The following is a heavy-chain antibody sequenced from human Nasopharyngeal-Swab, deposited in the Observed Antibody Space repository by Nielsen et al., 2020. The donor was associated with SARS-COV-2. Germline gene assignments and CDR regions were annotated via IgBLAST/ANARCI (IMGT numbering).Heavy chain of an antibody. CDR2: IYYSGST. J-gene: IGHJ6*03. CDR3: ARGGGWFGELLGGYYYYYYMDV. D-gene: IGHD3-10*01. V-gene: IGHV4-31*02. Sequence: WIRQPPGKGLEWIGYIYYSGSTYYNPSLKSRVTTSVDTSKNQFSLKLSSVTAADTAVYYCARGGGWFGELLGGYYYYYYMDVWGKGTTVTVSS.